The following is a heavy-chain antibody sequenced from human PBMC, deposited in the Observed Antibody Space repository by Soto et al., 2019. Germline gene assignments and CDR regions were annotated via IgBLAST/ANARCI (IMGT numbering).Heavy chain of an antibody. V-gene: IGHV1-3*01. D-gene: IGHD3-10*01. J-gene: IGHJ6*04. CDR2: INGGNGYA. CDR3: ARATYTSGGSPTFAMDV. Sequence: VASVKVSCKASGYTFSSNAIHWVRQAPGQELEWMGWINGGNGYAKYSQNFQDRVTLTRDASASTTYMELSSLRSEDTAIFYCARATYTSGGSPTFAMDVWGKGTTGTVS. CDR1: GYTFSSNA.